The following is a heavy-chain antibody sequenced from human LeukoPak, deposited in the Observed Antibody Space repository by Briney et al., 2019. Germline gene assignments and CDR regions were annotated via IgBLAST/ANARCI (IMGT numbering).Heavy chain of an antibody. D-gene: IGHD4-11*01. Sequence: GRSLRLSCAASGFTFSNYAMHWVRQAPGKGLEWVATISYDGRNTYYADSVKGRFTISRDNSKNTLYLQVNSLRAEDMAVYYCARSLRYSNYFYFDYWGQGTLVTVSS. CDR3: ARSLRYSNYFYFDY. V-gene: IGHV3-30*04. CDR1: GFTFSNYA. CDR2: ISYDGRNT. J-gene: IGHJ4*02.